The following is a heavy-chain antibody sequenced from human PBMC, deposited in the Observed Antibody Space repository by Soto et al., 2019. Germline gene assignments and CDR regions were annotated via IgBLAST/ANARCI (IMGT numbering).Heavy chain of an antibody. CDR3: TAILAVPAAPTFAY. CDR2: ILFDGRNK. D-gene: IGHD2-2*01. J-gene: IGHJ4*01. CDR1: GFTFSGYA. V-gene: IGHV3-30*04. Sequence: GGSLRLSCAASGFTFSGYAMHWVRQAPGKGLEWVASILFDGRNKYYADSVKGRFTISRDNSKSTLYLQVNSLRAEDTAVYYCTAILAVPAAPTFAYWGHGNLVTVSS.